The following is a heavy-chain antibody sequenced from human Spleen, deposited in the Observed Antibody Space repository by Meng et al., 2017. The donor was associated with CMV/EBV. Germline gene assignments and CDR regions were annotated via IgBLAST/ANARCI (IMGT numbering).Heavy chain of an antibody. D-gene: IGHD2-15*01. V-gene: IGHV3-7*01. Sequence: GGSLRLSCVGSGFTFNKYWMSWVRQTPGKGLEWVGNIKQDGSEVYSVDFMKGRFTISRDNAENSLFLQMNSLRAEDTAVYYCARRRGNGYSEFWGQGSLVTVSS. CDR1: GFTFNKYW. CDR3: ARRRGNGYSEF. J-gene: IGHJ4*02. CDR2: IKQDGSEV.